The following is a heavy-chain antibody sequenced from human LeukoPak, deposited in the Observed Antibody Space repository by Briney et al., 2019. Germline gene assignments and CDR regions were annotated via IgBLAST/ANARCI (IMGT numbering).Heavy chain of an antibody. CDR3: TREGVGGFDT. J-gene: IGHJ3*02. D-gene: IGHD3-16*01. V-gene: IGHV3-7*01. Sequence: IKQDGSDKDYVDSVKGRFTISRDNAMNSLYLQMNSLRVEGTAVYYCTREGVGGFDTWGQGAMVTVSS. CDR2: IKQDGSDK.